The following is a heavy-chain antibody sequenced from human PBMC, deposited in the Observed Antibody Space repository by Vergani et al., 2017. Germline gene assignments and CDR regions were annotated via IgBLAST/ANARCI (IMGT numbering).Heavy chain of an antibody. D-gene: IGHD3-9*01. V-gene: IGHV4-31*01. Sequence: QVQLQESGPGLVKPSQTLSLTCTVSGGSISSGGYYWSWIRQHPGKGLAWIGYIYYSGSTYYNPSLKSLVTISVDTSKNQFSLKLSSVTAADTAVYYCARGFLDPELRYFDFPDYWGQGTLVTVSS. CDR1: GGSISSGGYY. CDR3: ARGFLDPELRYFDFPDY. J-gene: IGHJ4*02. CDR2: IYYSGST.